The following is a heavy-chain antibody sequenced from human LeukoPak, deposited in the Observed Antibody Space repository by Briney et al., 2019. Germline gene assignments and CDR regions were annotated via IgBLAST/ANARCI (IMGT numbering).Heavy chain of an antibody. Sequence: GGSLRLSCAASGFTFSAFWVHWVRQAPGKGLVWVSRTNTDGSSTTYADSVQGRFSISRDNAKNTLYLQMNSLRAEDTAVCYCARGQIGYSVDYWGQGTLVTVSS. D-gene: IGHD5-18*01. CDR3: ARGQIGYSVDY. V-gene: IGHV3-74*01. CDR1: GFTFSAFW. CDR2: TNTDGSST. J-gene: IGHJ4*02.